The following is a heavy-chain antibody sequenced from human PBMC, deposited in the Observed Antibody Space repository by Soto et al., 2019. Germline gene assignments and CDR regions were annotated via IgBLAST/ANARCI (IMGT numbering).Heavy chain of an antibody. CDR3: ARDISSSSWRNWFDP. CDR1: GYTFTSYA. CDR2: INTNTGKP. J-gene: IGHJ5*02. V-gene: IGHV7-4-1*01. Sequence: ASVKVSCKASGYTFTSYAMNWVRQAPGQGLEWMGWINTNTGKPTYAQGFTGRFVFSLDTSVSTAYLQICSLKAEDTAVYYCARDISSSSWRNWFDPWGQRTLVAVSS. D-gene: IGHD6-13*01.